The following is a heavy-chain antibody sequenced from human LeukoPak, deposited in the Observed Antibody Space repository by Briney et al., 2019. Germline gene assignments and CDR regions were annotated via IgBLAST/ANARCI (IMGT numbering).Heavy chain of an antibody. J-gene: IGHJ6*02. D-gene: IGHD2-2*01. CDR3: AREKIVVVPAARAYYYYYGMDL. V-gene: IGHV3-11*01. CDR1: GFTFSDYY. Sequence: PGGSLRLSCAASGFTFSDYYMSWIRQAPGKGLEWVSYISSSGSTIYYADSVKGRFTISRDNAKNSLYLQMNSLRAEDTAVYYCAREKIVVVPAARAYYYYYGMDLWGQGTTVTVSS. CDR2: ISSSGSTI.